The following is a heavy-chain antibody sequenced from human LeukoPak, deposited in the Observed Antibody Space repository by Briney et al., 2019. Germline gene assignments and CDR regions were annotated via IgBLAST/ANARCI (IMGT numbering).Heavy chain of an antibody. J-gene: IGHJ4*02. CDR2: IYHSGST. V-gene: IGHV4-59*01. Sequence: SETLSLTCTVSGDSISSYYCSWIRQPPGKGLEWIGYIYHSGSTNYNPSLKSRVTISADTSKDQFSLKLASVTAADTAVYYCATVDGSTSYSSDSRGPGTLVTVSS. D-gene: IGHD6-13*01. CDR3: ATVDGSTSYSSDS. CDR1: GDSISSYY.